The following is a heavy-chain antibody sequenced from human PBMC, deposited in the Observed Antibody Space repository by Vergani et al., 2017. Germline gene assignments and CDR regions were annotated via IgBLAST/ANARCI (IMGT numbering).Heavy chain of an antibody. CDR3: AKEFCGTGNCYGWNHLEV. CDR1: GFTFSSND. V-gene: IGHV3-13*01. CDR2: IGVDGDR. Sequence: VESGGGLVQPGGSLRLSCTVSGFTFSSNDFHWVRQTAGKGLEWVSSIGVDGDRYYSDSVKGRFTISRDNGQSYLYLDMDNLRVEDTALYFCAKEFCGTGNCYGWNHLEVWGEGTSVTVSS. D-gene: IGHD1-1*01. J-gene: IGHJ6*04.